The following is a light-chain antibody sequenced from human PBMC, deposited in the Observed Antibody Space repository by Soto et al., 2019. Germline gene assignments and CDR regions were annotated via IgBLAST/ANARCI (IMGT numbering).Light chain of an antibody. CDR2: CNS. J-gene: IGLJ2*01. CDR3: QSYDSSLSGSGV. V-gene: IGLV1-40*01. CDR1: SSNIWAGYD. Sequence: QSVLTQPPSLSGAPGQRVTISCTGSSSNIWAGYDVHWYQQLPGTAPKLLIYCNSNRPSGVPDRFSGSKSGTSASLAITGLQAEDEAYYYCQSYDSSLSGSGVFGGGTQLTVL.